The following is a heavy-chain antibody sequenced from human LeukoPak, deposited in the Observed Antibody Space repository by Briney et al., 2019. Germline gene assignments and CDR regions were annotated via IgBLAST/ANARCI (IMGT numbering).Heavy chain of an antibody. D-gene: IGHD3-22*01. V-gene: IGHV4-30-4*01. CDR2: IYYSGST. CDR3: ARRGYYDSSGYYRY. Sequence: PSQTLSLTCTVSGGSISSGDYYWSWIRQPPGKGLEWIGYIYYSGSTYCNPSLKSRITISVDTSKNQFSLKLSSVTAADTAVYYCARRGYYDSSGYYRYWGQGTLVTVSS. J-gene: IGHJ4*02. CDR1: GGSISSGDYY.